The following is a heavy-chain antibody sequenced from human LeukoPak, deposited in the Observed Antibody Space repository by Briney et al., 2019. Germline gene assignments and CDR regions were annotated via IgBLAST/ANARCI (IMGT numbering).Heavy chain of an antibody. CDR3: AKDGGSTRLDY. J-gene: IGHJ4*02. V-gene: IGHV3-30*18. CDR1: GFTFSSYG. CDR2: ISYDGSNK. Sequence: GGSLRLSCVASGFTFSSYGMHWVRQAPGKGLEWVAVISYDGSNKYYADSVKGRFTISRDTSKNTLYLQMNSLRAEDTALYYCAKDGGSTRLDYWGQGTLVTVSS. D-gene: IGHD3-16*01.